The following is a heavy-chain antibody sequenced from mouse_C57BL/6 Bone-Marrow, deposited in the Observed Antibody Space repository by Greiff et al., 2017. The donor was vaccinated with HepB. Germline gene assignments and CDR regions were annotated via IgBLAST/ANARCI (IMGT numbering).Heavy chain of an antibody. D-gene: IGHD1-1*01. CDR2: TFYSGIT. J-gene: IGHJ2*01. Sequence: VQLVESGPSLVRPSQTLSLTCTVTGFPINSDCYWIWIRQFPGNKLVYIGYTFYSGITYYKPSLESRTYITRDTSKDQLSLTLSSVTTEDTATYSGSSYYVSLDFWGRGTTLTVSA. CDR1: GFPINSDCY. CDR3: SSYYVSLDF. V-gene: IGHV3-3*01.